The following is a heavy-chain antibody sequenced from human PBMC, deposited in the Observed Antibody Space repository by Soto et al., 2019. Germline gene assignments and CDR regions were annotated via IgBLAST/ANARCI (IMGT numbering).Heavy chain of an antibody. CDR3: AGTTSHQWYYMDV. D-gene: IGHD1-7*01. J-gene: IGHJ6*03. CDR2: TYYRSRWYN. CDR1: GDSVSSNSAA. Sequence: SQTLSLTCVISGDSVSSNSAAWNWIRLSPSRGLEWLARTYYRSRWYNDYAVSVRSRITVNVDTSKNQFSLQLTSVTPEDTAVYYCAGTTSHQWYYMDVWGKGTTVTVSS. V-gene: IGHV6-1*01.